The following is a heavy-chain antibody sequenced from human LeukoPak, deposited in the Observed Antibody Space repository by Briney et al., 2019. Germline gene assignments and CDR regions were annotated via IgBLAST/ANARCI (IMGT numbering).Heavy chain of an antibody. V-gene: IGHV3-64*01. CDR3: ARDREPGIAVAGLFDY. J-gene: IGHJ4*02. D-gene: IGHD6-19*01. CDR2: ISSNGGST. CDR1: GFTFSSYA. Sequence: GGSLRLSCAASGFTFSSYAMHWVRQAPGKGLEYVSAISSNGGSTYYANSVKGRFTISRDNSKNTLYLQMGSLRAKDMAVYYCARDREPGIAVAGLFDYWGQGTLVTVSS.